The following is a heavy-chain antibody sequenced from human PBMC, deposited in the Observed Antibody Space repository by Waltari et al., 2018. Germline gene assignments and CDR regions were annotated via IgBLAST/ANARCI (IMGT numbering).Heavy chain of an antibody. CDR1: VFNVGSYW. Sequence: LVESGGDLVRPGGYLRLSWDASVFNVGSYWMRWVRQAPGKGLEWVANINYDGSAQYYEDSVSGRLTVSRDNAKNSLYLEMNNVRVDDTAVYYCARGSAYYVRVWDLWGPGTLVTVSS. J-gene: IGHJ4*02. CDR3: ARGSAYYVRVWDL. V-gene: IGHV3-7*03. D-gene: IGHD3-16*01. CDR2: INYDGSAQ.